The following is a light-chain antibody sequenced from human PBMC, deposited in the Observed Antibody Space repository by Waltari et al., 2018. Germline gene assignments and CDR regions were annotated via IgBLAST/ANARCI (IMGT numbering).Light chain of an antibody. Sequence: DIVMTQSPDFLDVSLGERATLSCKPRQSRLYRSNNDNYLAWYQQKPGQPPKLLIYWAATREAGVPDRFSGSGSGTDFTLTINNLQAADVAVYYCQQYYSTPLTFGGGTKVEIK. CDR3: QQYYSTPLT. J-gene: IGKJ4*01. CDR2: WAA. CDR1: QSRLYRSNNDNY. V-gene: IGKV4-1*01.